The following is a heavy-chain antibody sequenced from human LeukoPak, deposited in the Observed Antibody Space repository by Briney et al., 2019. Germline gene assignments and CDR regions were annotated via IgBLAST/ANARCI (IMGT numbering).Heavy chain of an antibody. V-gene: IGHV1-69*04. CDR1: GGTFSSYA. J-gene: IGHJ6*04. D-gene: IGHD3-10*01. CDR2: IIPIFGIA. Sequence: SVKVSCKASGGTFSSYAISWVRQVPGQGLEWMGRIIPIFGIANYAQKFQGRVTITADKSTSTAYMELSSLRSEDTAVYYCARGVTGWFGELPLAPSMDVWGKGTTVTVSS. CDR3: ARGVTGWFGELPLAPSMDV.